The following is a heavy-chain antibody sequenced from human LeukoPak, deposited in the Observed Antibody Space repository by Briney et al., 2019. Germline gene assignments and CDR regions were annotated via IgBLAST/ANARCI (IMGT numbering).Heavy chain of an antibody. Sequence: SSETLSLTCTVSGGSIGVYYWYWIRQPPGKGLEWIGCVYYNGSSNYNPSLKSRVTISVDTSKIQFSLKLSSVTAADTAVYYCARSIKRGLFDYWGQGSLVTVSS. V-gene: IGHV4-59*01. CDR3: ARSIKRGLFDY. J-gene: IGHJ4*02. CDR2: VYYNGSS. CDR1: GGSIGVYY. D-gene: IGHD3-10*01.